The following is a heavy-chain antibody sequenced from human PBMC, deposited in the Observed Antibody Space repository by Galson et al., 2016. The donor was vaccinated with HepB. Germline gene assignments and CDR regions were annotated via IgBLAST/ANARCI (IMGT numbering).Heavy chain of an antibody. V-gene: IGHV5-51*01. CDR3: ARLQGSSSGLGDAFDI. Sequence: SGAEVKKPGESLKISCKASGYSFTTFWIGWVRQMPGKGLEWMGIVYPGDSDTRYSPSFQGQVTISADKSITTAYLQWSSLKASETAMYYCARLQGSSSGLGDAFDIWGQGTMVTVSS. J-gene: IGHJ3*02. CDR1: GYSFTTFW. D-gene: IGHD3-22*01. CDR2: VYPGDSDT.